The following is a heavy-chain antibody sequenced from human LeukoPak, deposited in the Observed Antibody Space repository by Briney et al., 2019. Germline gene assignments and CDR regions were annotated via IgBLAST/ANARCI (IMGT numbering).Heavy chain of an antibody. CDR1: GYSISSGYY. V-gene: IGHV4-38-2*02. CDR2: IYHSGST. J-gene: IGHJ6*04. CDR3: ARDDVVRGVITYYYGMDV. Sequence: SETLSLTCAVSGYSISSGYYWGWIRQPPGKGLEWSGSIYHSGSTYYNPSLKSRVTISVDTSKNQFSLKLSSVTAADTAVYYCARDDVVRGVITYYYGMDVWGKGTTVTVSS. D-gene: IGHD3-10*01.